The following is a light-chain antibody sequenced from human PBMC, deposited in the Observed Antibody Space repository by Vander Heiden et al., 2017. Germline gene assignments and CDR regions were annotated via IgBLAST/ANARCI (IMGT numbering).Light chain of an antibody. CDR3: AVWGDSLNSLG. V-gene: IGLV1-44*01. J-gene: IGLJ3*02. CDR1: SSNIGGNN. CDR2: GKN. Sequence: QSVLTQPPSAAGTPGQRVSISCSGSSSNIGGNNVNWYQHLQGTARKLRSEGKNQRPSGVPDRFSGSKSGTSASLAISGLQSDDDAEYDGAVWGDSLNSLGFGGGTKLTVL.